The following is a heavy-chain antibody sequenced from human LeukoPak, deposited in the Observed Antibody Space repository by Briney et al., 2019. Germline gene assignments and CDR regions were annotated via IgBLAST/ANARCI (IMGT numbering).Heavy chain of an antibody. D-gene: IGHD1-7*01. CDR1: GFTFSSYS. Sequence: GGSLRLSCAASGFTFSSYSMSWVRQAPGKGLEWVSSITTSSTYISYADSVKGRFTISRDNAKNSLYLQMNSLRAEDTAVYYCAKIHTGTTDAFDIWGQGTMVTVSS. CDR2: ITTSSTYI. CDR3: AKIHTGTTDAFDI. J-gene: IGHJ3*02. V-gene: IGHV3-21*01.